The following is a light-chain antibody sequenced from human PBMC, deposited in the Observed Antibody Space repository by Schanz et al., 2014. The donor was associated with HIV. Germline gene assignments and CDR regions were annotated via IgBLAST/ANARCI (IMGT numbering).Light chain of an antibody. J-gene: IGLJ2*01. CDR3: ATWDITLNGPV. V-gene: IGLV2-11*01. Sequence: QSALTQPRSVSGSPGQSVTISCTGTSSDVGGYNYVSWYQQHPGKAPKLVIYDVSNRPSGVPDRFSGSKSGNTASLTISGLQAEDEADYYCATWDITLNGPVFGGGTKLTVL. CDR1: SSDVGGYNY. CDR2: DVS.